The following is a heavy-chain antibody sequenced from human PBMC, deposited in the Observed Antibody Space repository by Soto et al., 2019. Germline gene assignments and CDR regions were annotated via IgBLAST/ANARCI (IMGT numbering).Heavy chain of an antibody. CDR1: GFSLRSSGVG. V-gene: IGHV2-5*01. J-gene: IGHJ5*02. CDR3: AKSGSSGWYGWFDP. Sequence: SCPTLVNPTQNLPLTCTFSGFSLRSSGVGVGWIRQPPGKALEWLGFIYWNDDKRYSPSLKSRLTITKDTSTNQVVLTMTNMDPVDTATYYCAKSGSSGWYGWFDPWGQGTLVTVSS. CDR2: IYWNDDK. D-gene: IGHD6-19*01.